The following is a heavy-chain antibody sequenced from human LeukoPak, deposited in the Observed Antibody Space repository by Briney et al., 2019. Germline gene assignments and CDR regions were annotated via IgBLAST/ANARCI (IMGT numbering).Heavy chain of an antibody. CDR2: IWYDGSNK. CDR1: GFTFSSYG. J-gene: IGHJ4*02. D-gene: IGHD3-22*01. Sequence: GGSLRLSCAASGFTFSSYGMQWVRQAPGKGLEWVAVIWYDGSNKYYADSVKGRFTISRDNSKNTLYLQMNSLRAEDTAVYYCAKDYYDSSGHLDYWGQGTLVTVSS. CDR3: AKDYYDSSGHLDY. V-gene: IGHV3-33*06.